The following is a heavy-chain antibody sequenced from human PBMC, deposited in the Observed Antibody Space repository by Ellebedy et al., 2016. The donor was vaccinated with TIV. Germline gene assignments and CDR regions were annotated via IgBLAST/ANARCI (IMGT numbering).Heavy chain of an antibody. V-gene: IGHV3-23*01. J-gene: IGHJ4*02. CDR1: GFTLSNYA. CDR2: IRNSGGDT. CDR3: TKGHPEGRDFGEYTPCYSDC. Sequence: GESLKISCAASGFTLSNYAMSWVRQAPGKGLEWVSGIRNSGGDTHYTESVKGRFTNSRDNSKNTMYLQMNSLRVEDTALYFCTKGHPEGRDFGEYTPCYSDCWGQGTLVTVSS. D-gene: IGHD4-17*01.